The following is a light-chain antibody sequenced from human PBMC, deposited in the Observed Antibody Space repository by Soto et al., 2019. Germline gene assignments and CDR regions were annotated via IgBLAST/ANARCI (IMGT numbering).Light chain of an antibody. CDR3: QQYGRSRT. CDR2: NAS. J-gene: IGKJ2*01. V-gene: IGKV3-20*01. Sequence: EIVLTQSPGTLSLSPGEGATLSCMASESVDNNYLAWYQQRPGQAPRLLIYNASSRATGIPVRFSGSGSGTDFTLTISRLEPEDFAVYYCQQYGRSRTFGQGTRLEIK. CDR1: ESVDNNY.